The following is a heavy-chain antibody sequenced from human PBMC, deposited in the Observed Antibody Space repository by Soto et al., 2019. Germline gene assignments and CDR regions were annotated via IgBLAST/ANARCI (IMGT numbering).Heavy chain of an antibody. Sequence: QVQLQQWGAGLLKPSETLSLTCAVYGGSFSGYYWTWIRQHPGTGLEWIGEINHSGSTNYHPSLNRRGSISVDTSHNKCSLNMTSLSAPASAVHYCARVKITGLFHYWGQGPLVTVSS. CDR2: INHSGST. CDR3: ARVKITGLFHY. V-gene: IGHV4-34*01. J-gene: IGHJ4*02. D-gene: IGHD3-16*01. CDR1: GGSFSGYY.